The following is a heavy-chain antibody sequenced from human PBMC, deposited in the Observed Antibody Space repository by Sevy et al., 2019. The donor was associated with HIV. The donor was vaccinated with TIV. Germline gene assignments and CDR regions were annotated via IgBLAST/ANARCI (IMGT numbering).Heavy chain of an antibody. Sequence: SETLSLTCTVSGGSISSSSYYWGWIRQPPGKGLEWIGSTYYSGSTYYNPSLKSRVTISVDTSKNQFSLKLSSVTAADTAVYYCARPHDYYGMDVWGHGTTVTVSS. CDR3: ARPHDYYGMDV. CDR1: GGSISSSSYY. V-gene: IGHV4-39*01. J-gene: IGHJ6*02. CDR2: TYYSGST.